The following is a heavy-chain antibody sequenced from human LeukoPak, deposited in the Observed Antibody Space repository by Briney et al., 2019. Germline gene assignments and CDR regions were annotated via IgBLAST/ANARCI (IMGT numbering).Heavy chain of an antibody. CDR3: ARGVSAALRYYFDY. CDR1: GLTFSHYW. J-gene: IGHJ4*02. CDR2: IRQDGSEQ. D-gene: IGHD6-6*01. Sequence: GGSLTLSCPASGLTFSHYWRSWVRQAQGRGREGVANIRQDGSEQFYLDSVKGRFIISRDNADNSLYLQLGALRAEDTAIYYCARGVSAALRYYFDYWGQGSLVTVSS. V-gene: IGHV3-7*01.